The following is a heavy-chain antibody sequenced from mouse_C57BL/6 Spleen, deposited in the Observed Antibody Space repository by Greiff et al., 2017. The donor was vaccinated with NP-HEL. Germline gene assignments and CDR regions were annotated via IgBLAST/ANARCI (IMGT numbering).Heavy chain of an antibody. CDR3: FYYGSSYYFDY. CDR1: GYTFTSYW. CDR2: INPSSGYT. J-gene: IGHJ2*01. V-gene: IGHV1-7*01. D-gene: IGHD1-1*01. Sequence: QVQLKESGAELAKPGASVKLSCKASGYTFTSYWMHWVKQRPGQGLEWIGYINPSSGYTKYNQKFKDKATLTADKSSSTAYMQLSSLTYEDSAVYYCFYYGSSYYFDYWGQGTTLTVSS.